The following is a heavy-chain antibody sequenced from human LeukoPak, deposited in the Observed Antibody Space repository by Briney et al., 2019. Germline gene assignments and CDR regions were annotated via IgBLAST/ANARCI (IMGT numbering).Heavy chain of an antibody. J-gene: IGHJ4*02. CDR3: AKERDGYCSGGSCYSFDY. Sequence: PGGSLRLSCAASGFTFSSYGMHWVRQAPGKGLEWVAVISYDGSNKYYADSVKGRFTISRDNSKNTLYLQMNSLRAEDTAVYYCAKERDGYCSGGSCYSFDYWGQGTLVTVSS. V-gene: IGHV3-30*18. CDR2: ISYDGSNK. CDR1: GFTFSSYG. D-gene: IGHD2-15*01.